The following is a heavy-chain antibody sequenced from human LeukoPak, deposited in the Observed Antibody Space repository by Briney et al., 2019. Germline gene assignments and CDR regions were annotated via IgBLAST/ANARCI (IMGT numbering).Heavy chain of an antibody. J-gene: IGHJ4*02. Sequence: GGSLRLSCAASGFTFSGYGMHWVRQAPGKGLEWVAVISYDGSNKYYADSVKGRFTISRDNSKNTLYLQMNSLRAEDTAVYYCAKDKELSSYVFDYWGQGTLVTVSS. V-gene: IGHV3-30*18. CDR3: AKDKELSSYVFDY. CDR2: ISYDGSNK. CDR1: GFTFSGYG. D-gene: IGHD3-16*02.